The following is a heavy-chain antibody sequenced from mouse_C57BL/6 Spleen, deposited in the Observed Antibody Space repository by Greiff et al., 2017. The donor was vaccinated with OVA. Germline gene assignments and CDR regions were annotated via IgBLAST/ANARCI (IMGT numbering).Heavy chain of an antibody. CDR1: GYTFTSYW. Sequence: QVQLQQPGAELVMPGASVKLSCKASGYTFTSYWMHWVKQRPGQGLEWIGEIDPSDSYTNYNQKFKGKSTLTVDKSSSTAYMQLSSLTSEDSAVDYCARSPVDHYYAMDYWGQGTSVTVSS. CDR3: ARSPVDHYYAMDY. CDR2: IDPSDSYT. J-gene: IGHJ4*01. D-gene: IGHD1-1*01. V-gene: IGHV1-69*01.